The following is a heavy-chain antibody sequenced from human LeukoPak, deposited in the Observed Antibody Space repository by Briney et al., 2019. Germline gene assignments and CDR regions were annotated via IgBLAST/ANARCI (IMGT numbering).Heavy chain of an antibody. CDR2: ISYDGSNK. CDR1: GFIFSTYA. D-gene: IGHD1-26*01. V-gene: IGHV3-30-3*01. Sequence: GGSLRLSCAASGFIFSTYAIHWVRQAPGKGLEWVAVISYDGSNKYYADSVKGRFTISRDNSKKTLYLQMNSLRTEDTAVYYCAGSPPYYYYYYYMDVWGKGTTVTVSS. J-gene: IGHJ6*03. CDR3: AGSPPYYYYYYYMDV.